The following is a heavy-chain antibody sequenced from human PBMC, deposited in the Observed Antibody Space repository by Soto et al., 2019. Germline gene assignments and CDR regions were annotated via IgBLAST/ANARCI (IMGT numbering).Heavy chain of an antibody. CDR1: GGSIRSGDNY. CDR2: IYYSGST. D-gene: IGHD2-15*01. J-gene: IGHJ4*02. Sequence: QVQLQESGPGLVKPSQTLSLTCTVSGGSIRSGDNYWSWIRQSPGKGLEWIGSIYYSGSTYYNPSLXXXVXXSVDTSKNQFSLKLSSVTAADTAVYYCARIGWFPDWGQGTLVTVSS. CDR3: ARIGWFPD. V-gene: IGHV4-30-4*01.